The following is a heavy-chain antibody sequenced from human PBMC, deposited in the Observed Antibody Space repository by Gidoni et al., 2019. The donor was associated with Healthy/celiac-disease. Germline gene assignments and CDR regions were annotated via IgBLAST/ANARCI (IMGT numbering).Heavy chain of an antibody. V-gene: IGHV1-8*01. D-gene: IGHD3-10*01. CDR3: ARGPPKGWFRELFGQTGNYYYGMDV. J-gene: IGHJ6*02. CDR2: MNPNSGNT. Sequence: QVQLVQSGAEVKKPGASVKVSCKASGYTFTSYDINWVRQAPGQGLEWRGWMNPNSGNTGYAQKFQGRVTMTRNTSISTAYMELSSLRSEDTAVYYCARGPPKGWFRELFGQTGNYYYGMDVWGQGTTVTVSS. CDR1: GYTFTSYD.